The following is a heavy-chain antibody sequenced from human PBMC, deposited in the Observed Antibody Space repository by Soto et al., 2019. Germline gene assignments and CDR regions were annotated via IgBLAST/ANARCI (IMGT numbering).Heavy chain of an antibody. CDR2: ILYDGSNK. D-gene: IGHD1-26*01. J-gene: IGHJ4*02. CDR3: AGGTYYFDC. CDR1: GFTFSNYG. V-gene: IGHV3-33*01. Sequence: QVQLVESGGDVVQPGRSLRVSCAASGFTFSNYGMHWARQVPVKGLEWVAAILYDGSNKYYADSVKGRFTISRDNSKNTLYLQMNSLRAEDTALYYCAGGTYYFDCCGQGTLVTVSS.